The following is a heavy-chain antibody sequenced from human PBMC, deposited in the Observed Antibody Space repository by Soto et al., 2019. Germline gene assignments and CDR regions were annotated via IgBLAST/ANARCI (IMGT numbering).Heavy chain of an antibody. CDR1: GGTFSSYA. V-gene: IGHV1-69*01. D-gene: IGHD5-12*01. J-gene: IGHJ6*02. CDR3: ASGGATMSGMDV. CDR2: IIPIFGTA. Sequence: QVQLVQSGAEVKKPGSSVKVSCKASGGTFSSYAISWVRQAPGQGLEWMGGIIPIFGTANYAQKVQGRVTITSDESTSTAYMELSSLRSEDTAVSYCASGGATMSGMDVWGQGTTVTVSS.